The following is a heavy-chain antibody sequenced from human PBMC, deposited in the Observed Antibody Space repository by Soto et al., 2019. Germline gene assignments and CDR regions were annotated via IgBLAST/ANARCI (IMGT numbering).Heavy chain of an antibody. Sequence: QRLEWMGWINAGNGNTKYSQKFQGRVTITRDTSASTAYMELSSLRSEDTAVYYCARDLFFQAEDGIRDTVPVSAFLLNRSSDL. D-gene: IGHD2-15*01. CDR2: INAGNGNT. V-gene: IGHV1-3*01. J-gene: IGHJ2*01. CDR3: ARDLFFQAEDGIRDTVPVSAFLLNRSSDL.